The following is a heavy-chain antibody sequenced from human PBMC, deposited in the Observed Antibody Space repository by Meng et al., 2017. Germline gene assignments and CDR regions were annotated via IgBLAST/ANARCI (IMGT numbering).Heavy chain of an antibody. Sequence: SETLSLTCTVPGGSISSYFWSWIRQPPGKGLEWFGYIYYSGSTNYNPSLKSRVTISGDTSKNQFSLKLSSVTAADTAVYYCARGNCSGGSCYSDYWGQGTLVTVSS. J-gene: IGHJ4*02. CDR1: GGSISSYF. D-gene: IGHD2-15*01. CDR2: IYYSGST. V-gene: IGHV4-59*01. CDR3: ARGNCSGGSCYSDY.